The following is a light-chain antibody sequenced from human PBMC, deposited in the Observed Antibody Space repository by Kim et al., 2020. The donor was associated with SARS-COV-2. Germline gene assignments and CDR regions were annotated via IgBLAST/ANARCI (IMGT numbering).Light chain of an antibody. CDR3: ASFTTTFVWV. CDR1: SSDVGAYDY. CDR2: HVT. J-gene: IGLJ3*02. V-gene: IGLV2-14*03. Sequence: QPALTQPASVSGSPGQSITISCTGTSSDVGAYDYVSWYQHHPGTAPKVMIYHVTKRPSGVSNRFSGSKSGNTASLTISGLQSEDEADYYCASFTTTFVWVFGGGTQLTVL.